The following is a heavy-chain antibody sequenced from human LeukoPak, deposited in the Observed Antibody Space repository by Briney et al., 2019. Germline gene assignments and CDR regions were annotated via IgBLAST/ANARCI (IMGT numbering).Heavy chain of an antibody. V-gene: IGHV4-34*10. CDR1: GGPFSTYY. J-gene: IGHJ4*02. Sequence: SETLSLTCAVYGGPFSTYYWSWIRQPPGKGLEWVGEINHSGSTNYNPSLKSRATLSLDTSKNQFSLILTSVTAADAAVYYCARDPNSALWGQGTLVTVSS. CDR2: INHSGST. CDR3: ARDPNSAL. D-gene: IGHD4-23*01.